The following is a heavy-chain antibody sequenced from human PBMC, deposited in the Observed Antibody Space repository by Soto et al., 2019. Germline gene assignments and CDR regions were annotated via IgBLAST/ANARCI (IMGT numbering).Heavy chain of an antibody. Sequence: GGSLRLSCAASGFTFSSYAMHWVRQAPGKGLEWVAVISYDGSNKYYADSVKGRFTISRDNSKNTLYLQMNSLRAEDTAVYYCARDTGEPWGQGTLVTVSS. V-gene: IGHV3-30-3*01. J-gene: IGHJ5*02. CDR3: ARDTGEP. D-gene: IGHD3-16*01. CDR1: GFTFSSYA. CDR2: ISYDGSNK.